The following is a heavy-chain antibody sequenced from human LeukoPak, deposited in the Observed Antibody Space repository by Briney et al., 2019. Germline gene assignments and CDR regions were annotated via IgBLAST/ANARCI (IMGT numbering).Heavy chain of an antibody. CDR3: ARDFDTSGYYAGH. V-gene: IGHV1-2*02. CDR2: GNPKSGGT. D-gene: IGHD3-22*01. CDR1: GYTLTDYY. Sequence: ASVKVSCKASGYTLTDYYVHWVRQAPGQGFEWMGWGNPKSGGTNYAQRFQGRVTMTRDTSISTAYMELRRLRVDDTAVYYCARDFDTSGYYAGHWGQGTLVTVSS. J-gene: IGHJ4*02.